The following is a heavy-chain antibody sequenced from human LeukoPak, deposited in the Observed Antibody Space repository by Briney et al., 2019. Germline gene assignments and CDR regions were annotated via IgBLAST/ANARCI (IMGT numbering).Heavy chain of an antibody. D-gene: IGHD2-15*01. CDR3: AREQLSATSWFDP. V-gene: IGHV1-2*02. CDR2: INSNSGGT. Sequence: GASVKVSCKASGYTFTGSYMHWVRQAPGQGLEWMGWINSNSGGTDYAQKFQGRVTMTRDTSINTAYMELSSLTSDDTAVYYCAREQLSATSWFDPWGQGTLVTVSS. CDR1: GYTFTGSY. J-gene: IGHJ5*02.